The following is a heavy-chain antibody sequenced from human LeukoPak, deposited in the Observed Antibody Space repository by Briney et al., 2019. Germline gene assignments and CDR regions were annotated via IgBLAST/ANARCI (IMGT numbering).Heavy chain of an antibody. D-gene: IGHD3-9*01. J-gene: IGHJ4*02. V-gene: IGHV4-39*07. Sequence: PSETLSLTCTVSGASISSSTYYWGWIRQPPGKGLEWIGSIYHSGSTYYNPSLKSRVTISVDTSKNQFSLKLSSVTAADTAVYYCARDANPPYYDTAIDYWGQGTLVTVSS. CDR1: GASISSSTYY. CDR3: ARDANPPYYDTAIDY. CDR2: IYHSGST.